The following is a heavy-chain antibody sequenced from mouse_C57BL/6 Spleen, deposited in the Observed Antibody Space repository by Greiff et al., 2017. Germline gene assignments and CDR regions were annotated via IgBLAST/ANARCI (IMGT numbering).Heavy chain of an antibody. D-gene: IGHD1-1*01. Sequence: EVQLQQSGPVLVKPGASVKMSCKASGYTFTDYYMNWVKQSHGKSLEWIGVINPYNGGTSYNQKFKGKATLTVDKSSSTAYMELNSLTSEDSAVYYCARPPSSYVKEDYFDYWGQGTTLTVSS. V-gene: IGHV1-19*01. J-gene: IGHJ2*01. CDR3: ARPPSSYVKEDYFDY. CDR1: GYTFTDYY. CDR2: INPYNGGT.